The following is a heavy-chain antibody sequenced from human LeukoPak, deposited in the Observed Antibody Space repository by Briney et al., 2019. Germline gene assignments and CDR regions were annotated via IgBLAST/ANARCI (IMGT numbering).Heavy chain of an antibody. Sequence: GRSLRLSCAVSGFTFSNYDMHWVSQAPGKGLEWVAVIWYDGSNKYYADSVKGRFTISRDNSKNTLYLQMNTLRAEDTAVYYCARDPGGVVYFDYWGQGTLVTVSS. CDR1: GFTFSNYD. CDR2: IWYDGSNK. V-gene: IGHV3-33*01. J-gene: IGHJ4*02. CDR3: ARDPGGVVYFDY. D-gene: IGHD2-8*01.